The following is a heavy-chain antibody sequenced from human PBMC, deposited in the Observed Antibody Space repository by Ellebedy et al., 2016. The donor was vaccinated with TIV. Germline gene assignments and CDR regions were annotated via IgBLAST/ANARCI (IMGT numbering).Heavy chain of an antibody. CDR3: SRETYNDVDLNLWGIFDM. V-gene: IGHV3-66*01. CDR1: GFNVTINY. J-gene: IGHJ3*02. D-gene: IGHD1-1*01. CDR2: INRDGGT. Sequence: GESLKISCAASGFNVTINYMSWVRQAPGKGLEWVSVINRDGGTYYADSLKGRFTISRDNSKNPCFLQIKSLRAEDPAVYYCSRETYNDVDLNLWGIFDMWGQGTLVTVSS.